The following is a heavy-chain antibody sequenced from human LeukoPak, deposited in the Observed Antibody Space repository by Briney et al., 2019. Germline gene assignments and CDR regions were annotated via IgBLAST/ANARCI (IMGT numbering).Heavy chain of an antibody. CDR2: INPSGGST. J-gene: IGHJ3*02. D-gene: IGHD1-26*01. V-gene: IGHV1-46*01. CDR1: GYTFTSYY. Sequence: ASVKVSCKASGYTFTSYYMHWVRQAPGQGLEWMGIINPSGGSTSYAQKFQGRVTMTRDTSTSTVYMELSSLRSEDTAVYYCARNLGGGSYNVFVFDIGGKGKMVTFSS. CDR3: ARNLGGGSYNVFVFDI.